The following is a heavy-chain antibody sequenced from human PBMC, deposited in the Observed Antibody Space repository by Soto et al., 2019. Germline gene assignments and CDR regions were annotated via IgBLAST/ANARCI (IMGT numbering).Heavy chain of an antibody. J-gene: IGHJ6*02. CDR2: IIPIFGTA. CDR3: AIDKGRDVYNYDDYYYGMDV. V-gene: IGHV1-69*13. D-gene: IGHD5-12*01. CDR1: GGTFSSYA. Sequence: ASVKVSCKASGGTFSSYAISWVRQAPGQGLEWMGGIIPIFGTANYAQKFQGRVTITADESTSTAYMELSSLRSEDTAVYYCAIDKGRDVYNYDDYYYGMDVWGQGTTVTVSS.